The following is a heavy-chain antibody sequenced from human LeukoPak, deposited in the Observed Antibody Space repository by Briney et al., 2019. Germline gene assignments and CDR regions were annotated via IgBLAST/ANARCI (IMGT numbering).Heavy chain of an antibody. Sequence: PGGSLRLSCAASGFTFSDYYMSWIRQAPGKGLEWVSYISGSGSTIYYADSVKGRFAISRDNAKNSLYLQMNSLRAEDTAVYYCAREDSGYAYFDYWGQGTLVTVSS. CDR3: AREDSGYAYFDY. D-gene: IGHD3-22*01. V-gene: IGHV3-11*01. CDR1: GFTFSDYY. CDR2: ISGSGSTI. J-gene: IGHJ4*02.